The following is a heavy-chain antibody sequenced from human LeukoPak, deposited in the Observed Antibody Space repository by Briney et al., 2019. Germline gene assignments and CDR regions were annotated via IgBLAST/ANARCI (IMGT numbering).Heavy chain of an antibody. D-gene: IGHD1-26*01. CDR3: ARDHSGSYAFYFDY. J-gene: IGHJ4*02. CDR1: GFTFSSSW. Sequence: GGSLRLSCAASGFTFSSSWMSWVRQAPGKGLEWVANIKQDVSEKSYVDSVKGRFTIYRDNDKNSLYMQMNSLRAEDTAVYYCARDHSGSYAFYFDYWGQGTLVTVSS. CDR2: IKQDVSEK. V-gene: IGHV3-7*01.